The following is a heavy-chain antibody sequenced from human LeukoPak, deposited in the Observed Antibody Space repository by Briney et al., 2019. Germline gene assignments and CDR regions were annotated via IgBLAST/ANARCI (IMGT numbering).Heavy chain of an antibody. V-gene: IGHV4-59*01. Sequence: GSLRLSCAASGFTFSIYTMNWVRQPPGKGLEWIGYIYYSGSTNYNPSLKSRVTISVDTSKNQFSLKLSSVTAADTAVYYCARTHFGYCSSTSCPSSSYYYYYYMDVWGKGTTVTVSS. CDR1: GFTFSIYT. J-gene: IGHJ6*03. CDR2: IYYSGST. D-gene: IGHD2-2*01. CDR3: ARTHFGYCSSTSCPSSSYYYYYYMDV.